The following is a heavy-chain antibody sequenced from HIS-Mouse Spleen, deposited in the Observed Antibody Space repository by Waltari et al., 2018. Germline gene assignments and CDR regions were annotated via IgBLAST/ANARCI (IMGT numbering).Heavy chain of an antibody. J-gene: IGHJ4*02. CDR3: AKDTSELGIRDY. Sequence: EVQLLESGGGLVQPGGSLRLSCAASGFTFSSYAMSWVRQAPGKGLGWVSAISGSGGSTYYADSVKGRFTISRDNSKNTLYLQMNSLRAEDTAVYYCAKDTSELGIRDYWGQGTLVTVSS. D-gene: IGHD7-27*01. CDR1: GFTFSSYA. V-gene: IGHV3-23*01. CDR2: ISGSGGST.